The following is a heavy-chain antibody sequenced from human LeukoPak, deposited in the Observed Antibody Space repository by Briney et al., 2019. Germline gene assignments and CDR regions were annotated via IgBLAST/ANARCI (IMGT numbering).Heavy chain of an antibody. CDR2: ISSSGSTI. CDR1: GFTFSDYY. J-gene: IGHJ4*02. Sequence: AGGSLRLSCAASGFTFSDYYMSWIRQAPGKGLEWVSYISSSGSTIYYADSVKGRFTISRDNAKNSLYLQMNSLRAEDTAVYYCARAPVNPSYYYEYYFDYWGQGTLVTVSS. V-gene: IGHV3-11*01. CDR3: ARAPVNPSYYYEYYFDY. D-gene: IGHD3-22*01.